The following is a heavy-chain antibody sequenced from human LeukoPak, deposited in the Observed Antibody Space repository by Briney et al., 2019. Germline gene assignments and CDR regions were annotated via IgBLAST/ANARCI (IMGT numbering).Heavy chain of an antibody. CDR1: GGTFSSYA. CDR3: ASGGDYAEINAFDI. Sequence: SVKVSCKASGGTFSSYAISWVRQAPGQGLEWMGGIIPIFGTANYAQKFQGRVTITADKSTSTAYMELSSLRSEDTAVYYCASGGDYAEINAFDIWGQGTMVTVSS. J-gene: IGHJ3*02. CDR2: IIPIFGTA. D-gene: IGHD4-17*01. V-gene: IGHV1-69*06.